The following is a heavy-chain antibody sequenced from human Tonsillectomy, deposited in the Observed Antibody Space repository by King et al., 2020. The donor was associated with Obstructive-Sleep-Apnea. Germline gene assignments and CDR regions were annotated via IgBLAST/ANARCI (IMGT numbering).Heavy chain of an antibody. V-gene: IGHV3-30*04. CDR1: VCTFSSYD. J-gene: IGHJ6*02. CDR3: AGQSYFYGSGNLYGMDV. D-gene: IGHD3-10*01. Sequence: VQRVVSGGGVVQPGRSLRLPCAASVCTFSSYDMHWGRQAPGKGLGGAAVISNYVRDQCYAFSLMGRFTISRENSKKPLYLQMNSMRVEDTAFYYCAGQSYFYGSGNLYGMDVWGQGTTVTVSS. CDR2: ISNYVRDQ.